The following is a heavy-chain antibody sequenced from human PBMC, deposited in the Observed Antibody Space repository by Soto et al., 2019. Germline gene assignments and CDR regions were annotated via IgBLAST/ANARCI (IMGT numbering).Heavy chain of an antibody. CDR2: ISAYNGNT. D-gene: IGHD3-9*01. V-gene: IGHV1-18*01. CDR1: CYPFPSSR. J-gene: IGHJ4*02. CDR3: ARDLTPGLVDH. Sequence: GGPVGVACKSSCYPFPSSRISWVRQAPGQGLEWMGWISAYNGNTNYAQKLQGRVTMTADTSTSTAYMELRSLRSDDTAVYYCARDLTPGLVDHWGQGTLVTVSS.